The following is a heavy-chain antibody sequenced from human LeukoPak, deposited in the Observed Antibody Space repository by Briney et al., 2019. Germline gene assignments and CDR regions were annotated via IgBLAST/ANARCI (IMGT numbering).Heavy chain of an antibody. CDR2: IYTSGST. Sequence: SETLPLTCTVSGGSISSGSYYWSWIRQPAGKGLEWIGRIYTSGSTNYNPSLKSRVTISVDTSKNQFSLKLSSVTAADTAVYYCARDTGAAAGSWGQGTLVTVSS. CDR3: ARDTGAAAGS. D-gene: IGHD6-13*01. V-gene: IGHV4-61*02. CDR1: GGSISSGSYY. J-gene: IGHJ4*02.